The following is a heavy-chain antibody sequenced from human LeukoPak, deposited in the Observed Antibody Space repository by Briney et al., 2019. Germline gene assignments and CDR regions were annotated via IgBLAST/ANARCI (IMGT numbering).Heavy chain of an antibody. CDR1: GFTFSSYW. V-gene: IGHV3-74*01. CDR2: INSDGSST. J-gene: IGHJ6*03. D-gene: IGHD6-6*01. Sequence: GGSLRLSCAASGFTFSSYWMHWVRHAPGKGLVWVSRINSDGSSTSYADSVKGRFTISRDNAKNTLYMQMNSVRAEKTAVYYCARVGVGEYSSHYYYYYMGVWGKGTTVTVSS. CDR3: ARVGVGEYSSHYYYYYMGV.